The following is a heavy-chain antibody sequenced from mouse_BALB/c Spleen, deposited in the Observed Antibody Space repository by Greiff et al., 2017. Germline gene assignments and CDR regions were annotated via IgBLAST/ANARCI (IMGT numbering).Heavy chain of an antibody. J-gene: IGHJ2*01. V-gene: IGHV3-6*02. D-gene: IGHD1-1*02. Sequence: VQLQQSGPGLVKPSQSLSLTCSVTGYSITSGYYWNWIRQFPGNKLEWMGYISYDGSNNYNPSLKNRISITRDTSKNQFFLKLNSVTTEDTATYYCANILSNGNYFDYWGQGTTLTVSS. CDR3: ANILSNGNYFDY. CDR2: ISYDGSN. CDR1: GYSITSGYY.